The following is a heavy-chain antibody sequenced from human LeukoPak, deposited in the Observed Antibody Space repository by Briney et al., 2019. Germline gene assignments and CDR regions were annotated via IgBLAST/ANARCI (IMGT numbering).Heavy chain of an antibody. CDR1: GFTFSSYW. CDR3: ARSPWGLGLLLRYFDY. V-gene: IGHV3-7*01. Sequence: GGSLRLSCAASGFTFSSYWMSWVRQAPGKGLEWVANIKQDGSEKYYVDSVKGRFTISRDNAKNSLYLQMNSLRAEDTAVYYCARSPWGLGLLLRYFDYWGQGTLVTVSS. D-gene: IGHD2-15*01. CDR2: IKQDGSEK. J-gene: IGHJ4*02.